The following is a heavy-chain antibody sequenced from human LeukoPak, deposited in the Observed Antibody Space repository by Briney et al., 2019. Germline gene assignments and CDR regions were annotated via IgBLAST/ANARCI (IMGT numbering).Heavy chain of an antibody. CDR3: ARDKYYYGSGSYPD. J-gene: IGHJ4*02. V-gene: IGHV1-69*13. CDR2: IIPIFGTA. CDR1: GGTFSSYA. D-gene: IGHD3-10*01. Sequence: SVKVSCKASGGTFSSYAISWVRQAPGQGLEWMGGIIPIFGTANYTQKFQGRVTITADESTSTAYMELSSLRSEDTAVYYCARDKYYYGSGSYPDWGQGTLVTVSS.